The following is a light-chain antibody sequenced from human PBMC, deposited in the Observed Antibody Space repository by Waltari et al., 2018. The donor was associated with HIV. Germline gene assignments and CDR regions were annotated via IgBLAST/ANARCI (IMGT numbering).Light chain of an antibody. J-gene: IGLJ2*01. Sequence: QSALTQPASVSGSPGQSITISCTGTSSDVGDYNYVSWYQQHPGKAPKRMMYDVGTRPSGVSDRFSGSKSGNTASLTISGLQSEDEADYLCCAYAGPTGLSEVFGGGTKLTVL. CDR1: SSDVGDYNY. V-gene: IGLV2-14*03. CDR2: DVG. CDR3: CAYAGPTGLSEV.